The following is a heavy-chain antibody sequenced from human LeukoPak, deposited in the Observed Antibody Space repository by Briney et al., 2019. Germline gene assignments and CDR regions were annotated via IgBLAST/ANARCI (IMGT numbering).Heavy chain of an antibody. CDR3: VRDFAPQTYSSGWYDY. CDR1: GFSFSTYW. Sequence: GGSLRLSCAASGFSFSTYWMHWVRQAPGKGLVWVSRINSDGSSPNYADSVKGRFTISRDNGKNTLYLQMNSLRAEDTAVYYCVRDFAPQTYSSGWYDYWGQGTLVTVSS. J-gene: IGHJ4*02. D-gene: IGHD6-19*01. CDR2: INSDGSSP. V-gene: IGHV3-74*01.